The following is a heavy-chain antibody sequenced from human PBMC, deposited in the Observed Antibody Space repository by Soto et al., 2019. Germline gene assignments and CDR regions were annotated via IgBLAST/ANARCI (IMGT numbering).Heavy chain of an antibody. CDR3: ARVPHCSSTSCYYWFDP. J-gene: IGHJ5*02. V-gene: IGHV1-8*01. CDR2: MNPNSGNT. CDR1: GYTFTSYD. Sequence: ASVKVSCKASGYTFTSYDINWVRQATGQGLEWMGWMNPNSGNTGYAQKFQGRVTMTRNTSISTAYMELSSLRSEDTAVYYCARVPHCSSTSCYYWFDPWGQGTLVPVSS. D-gene: IGHD2-2*01.